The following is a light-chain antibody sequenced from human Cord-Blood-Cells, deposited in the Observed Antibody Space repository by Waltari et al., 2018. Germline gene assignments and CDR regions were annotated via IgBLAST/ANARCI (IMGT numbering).Light chain of an antibody. CDR2: QDS. CDR1: KWGDHY. Sequence: SYELTHPPSVSVSPGQTASITCPGHKWGDHYACWYQQKPGQSPVLVIYQDSKRPSGIPDRFSGSNSGNTATLTISGTQAMDEADYYCQAWDSSTVVFGGGTKLTVL. J-gene: IGLJ2*01. V-gene: IGLV3-1*01. CDR3: QAWDSSTVV.